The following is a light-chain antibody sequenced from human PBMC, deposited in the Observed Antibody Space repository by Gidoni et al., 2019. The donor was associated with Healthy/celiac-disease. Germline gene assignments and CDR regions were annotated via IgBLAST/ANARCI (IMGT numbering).Light chain of an antibody. CDR1: QSVSSY. V-gene: IGKV3-11*01. Sequence: EIVLTQSPATLSLSPGERATLPCRASQSVSSYLAWYQQKPGQAPRLLIYDASNRATGIPARFSGSGSGTDFTLTISSLEPEDFAVYYWQQRSNWLTFGGXTKVEIK. CDR3: QQRSNWLT. J-gene: IGKJ4*01. CDR2: DAS.